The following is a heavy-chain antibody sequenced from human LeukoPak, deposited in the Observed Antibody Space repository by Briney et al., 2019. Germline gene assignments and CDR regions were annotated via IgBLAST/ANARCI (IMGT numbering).Heavy chain of an antibody. Sequence: GGSLRLSCAASGFTFSSYAMSWVRQAPGKGLEWVPAISGSGGSTYCADSVKGRFTISRDNSKNTLYLQMNSLRAEDTAVYYCAKDRLIVGAARYYFDCWGQGTLVTVSS. CDR1: GFTFSSYA. D-gene: IGHD1-26*01. CDR2: ISGSGGST. CDR3: AKDRLIVGAARYYFDC. J-gene: IGHJ4*02. V-gene: IGHV3-23*01.